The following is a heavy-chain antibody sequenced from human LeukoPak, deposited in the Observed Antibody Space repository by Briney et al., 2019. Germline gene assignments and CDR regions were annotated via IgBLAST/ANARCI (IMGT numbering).Heavy chain of an antibody. V-gene: IGHV1-2*02. CDR1: AHTFTGYY. CDR3: ARPGRRDAFDI. Sequence: ASVNVSCTASAHTFTGYYMHWVRQAPGQGLEWMGWINPNSGGTNYAQKFQGRVTMTRDTSISTAYMELSRLRSDDTAVYYCARPGRRDAFDIWGQGTMVTVSS. J-gene: IGHJ3*02. CDR2: INPNSGGT.